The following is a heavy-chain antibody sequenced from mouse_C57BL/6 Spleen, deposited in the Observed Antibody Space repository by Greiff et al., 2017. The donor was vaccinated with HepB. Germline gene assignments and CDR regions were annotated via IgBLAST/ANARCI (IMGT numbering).Heavy chain of an antibody. J-gene: IGHJ1*03. D-gene: IGHD1-1*01. V-gene: IGHV5-9*01. CDR1: GFTFSSYT. CDR3: ARQNYGTPYWYFDV. CDR2: ISGGGGNT. Sequence: EVKLMESGGGLVNPGGSLKLSCAASGFTFSSYTMSWVRQTPEKRLEWVATISGGGGNTYYPDSVKGRFTISRDNAKNTLYLQMSSLRSEDTALYYCARQNYGTPYWYFDVWGTGTTVTVSS.